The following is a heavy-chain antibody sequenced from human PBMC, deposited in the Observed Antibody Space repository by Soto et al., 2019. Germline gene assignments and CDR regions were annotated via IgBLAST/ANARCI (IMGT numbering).Heavy chain of an antibody. CDR1: RFTFRSYA. CDR2: ISGSGDST. Sequence: QLGGSLRLSCTASRFTFRSYATNWVRQAPGKGPEWVSGISGSGDSTFHANSVKGRFTISRDNSKNTLYLQLNSLRAEDTAAYYCARDLPMVRGAIPLRGDCYSDYWGQGTLVTVSS. D-gene: IGHD3-10*01. V-gene: IGHV3-23*01. CDR3: ARDLPMVRGAIPLRGDCYSDY. J-gene: IGHJ4*02.